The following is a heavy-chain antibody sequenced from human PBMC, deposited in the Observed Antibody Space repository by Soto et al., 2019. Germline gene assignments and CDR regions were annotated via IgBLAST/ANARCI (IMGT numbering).Heavy chain of an antibody. CDR3: TRLISAAQYY. D-gene: IGHD3-10*01. Sequence: GGSLRLSCEASGFVFKDSSIHWVRQASGKGLEWVGRIRDRAYNYATAYAASVKGRFTISRDDSNNKAYLQMDSLKTEDTAIYYCTRLISAAQYYWSQGTLVTVSS. CDR1: GFVFKDSS. V-gene: IGHV3-73*01. CDR2: IRDRAYNYAT. J-gene: IGHJ4*02.